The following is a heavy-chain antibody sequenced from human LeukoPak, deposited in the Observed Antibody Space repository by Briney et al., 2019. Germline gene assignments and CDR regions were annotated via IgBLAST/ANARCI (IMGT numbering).Heavy chain of an antibody. V-gene: IGHV4-59*08. CDR2: IYYSGST. CDR1: GGSISSYY. CDR3: ARTFSGSTHFDY. Sequence: SETLSLTCTVSGGSISSYYWSWIRQPPGKGLEWIGYIYYSGSTNYNPSLKSRVTISVDTSKNQFSLKLSSVTAADTAVYHCARTFSGSTHFDYWGQGTLVTVSS. D-gene: IGHD1-26*01. J-gene: IGHJ4*02.